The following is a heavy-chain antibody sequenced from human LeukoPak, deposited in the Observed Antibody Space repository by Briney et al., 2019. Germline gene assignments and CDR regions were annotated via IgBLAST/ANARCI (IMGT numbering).Heavy chain of an antibody. Sequence: KISCKGSGYSFTSYWISWVRQAPGQGLEWMGGIIPIFGTANYAQKFQGRVTITADESTSTAYMELSSLRSEDTAVYYCARDLEGYCSGGSCYQPLGNWGQGTLVTVSS. D-gene: IGHD2-15*01. V-gene: IGHV1-69*01. J-gene: IGHJ4*02. CDR1: GYSFTSYW. CDR2: IIPIFGTA. CDR3: ARDLEGYCSGGSCYQPLGN.